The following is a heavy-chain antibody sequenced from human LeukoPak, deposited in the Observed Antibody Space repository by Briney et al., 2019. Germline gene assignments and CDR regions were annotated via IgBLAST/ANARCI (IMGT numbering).Heavy chain of an antibody. CDR1: GGSISSYY. CDR3: ARSSVVGSSWLPFHPHYFDY. V-gene: IGHV4-59*12. CDR2: IYYSGST. D-gene: IGHD6-13*01. J-gene: IGHJ4*02. Sequence: SSETLSLTCTVSGGSISSYYWSWIRQPPGKGLEWIGYIYYSGSTNYNPSLKSRVTMSVDTSKNQFSLKLSSVTAADTAVYYCARSSVVGSSWLPFHPHYFDYRGQGTLVTVSS.